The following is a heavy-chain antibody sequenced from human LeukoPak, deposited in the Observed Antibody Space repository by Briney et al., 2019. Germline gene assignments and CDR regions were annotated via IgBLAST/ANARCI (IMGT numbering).Heavy chain of an antibody. CDR1: GFTFSSYT. D-gene: IGHD5-18*01. CDR2: ISGSSSYI. J-gene: IGHJ4*02. V-gene: IGHV3-21*01. Sequence: PGGSLRLSCVASGFTFSSYTMNWVRQAPGKGLEWVSSISGSSSYIYYADSVKGLFTISRANAENSLYLQMNSLRAGDSAVYYCAREEGYTYGYYFDSWGQGTLVTVSP. CDR3: AREEGYTYGYYFDS.